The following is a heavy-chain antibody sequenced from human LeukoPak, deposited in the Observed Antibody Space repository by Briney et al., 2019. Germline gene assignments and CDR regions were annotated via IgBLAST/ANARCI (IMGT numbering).Heavy chain of an antibody. J-gene: IGHJ5*02. D-gene: IGHD6-13*01. CDR3: ARAASYPYSSSWVRLFDP. V-gene: IGHV4-59*01. CDR2: IYYSGST. Sequence: PSETLSLTCTVSGGSISSYYWSWIRQPPGKGLEWIGYIYYSGSTNYNPSLKSRVTISVDTSKNQFSLKLSSVTAADTAVYYCARAASYPYSSSWVRLFDPWGQGTLVTVSS. CDR1: GGSISSYY.